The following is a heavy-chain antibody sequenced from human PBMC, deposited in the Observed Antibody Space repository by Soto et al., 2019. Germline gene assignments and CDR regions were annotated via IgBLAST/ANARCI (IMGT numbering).Heavy chain of an antibody. J-gene: IGHJ5*01. CDR3: ARGLRRPAASPPGGLDS. V-gene: IGHV4-30-2*01. CDR2: IDHTGTT. Sequence: QVQLQESGSRLVKTSETLSLTCTVSGGAFSSGGFAWTWIRQPPKKGLEWIGYIDHTGTTSYNPPLRSRVTTSLDTSRHQYSLKWTSVTAADTTMYYGARGLRRPAASPPGGLDSWGQRTVVTLSP. D-gene: IGHD2-2*01. CDR1: GGAFSSGGFA.